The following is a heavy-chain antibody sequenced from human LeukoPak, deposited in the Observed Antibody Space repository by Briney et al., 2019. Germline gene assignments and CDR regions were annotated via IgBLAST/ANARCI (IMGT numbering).Heavy chain of an antibody. CDR3: ARSGTDTYYFDY. CDR2: INPSGGST. J-gene: IGHJ4*02. V-gene: IGHV1-46*01. D-gene: IGHD3-3*01. Sequence: ASVKVSCKASGYTFTSYYMHWVRQAPGQGLEWMGIINPSGGSTSYAQKFQGRVTMTRDTPTSTVYMELSSLRSEDTAVYYCARSGTDTYYFDYWGQGTLVTVSS. CDR1: GYTFTSYY.